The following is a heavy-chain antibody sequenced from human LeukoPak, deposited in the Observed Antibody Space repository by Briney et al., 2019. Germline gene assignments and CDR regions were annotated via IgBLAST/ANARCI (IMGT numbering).Heavy chain of an antibody. V-gene: IGHV3-23*01. CDR2: NRGSGGST. CDR3: AKGPTMVRGVMSPQNWFDP. D-gene: IGHD3-10*01. CDR1: GITFNDYG. J-gene: IGHJ5*02. Sequence: GGPLSFSCAASGITFNDYGMSVLRQAPGKGLERVSANRGSGGSTYYATSVKGRFTISRDNSKNTLYLQMNSLRAEDTAVYYCAKGPTMVRGVMSPQNWFDPWGQGTLVTVSS.